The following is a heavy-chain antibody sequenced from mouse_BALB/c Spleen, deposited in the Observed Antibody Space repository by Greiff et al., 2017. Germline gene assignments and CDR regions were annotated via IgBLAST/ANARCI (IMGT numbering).Heavy chain of an antibody. CDR2: IDPANGNT. V-gene: IGHV14-3*02. D-gene: IGHD2-4*01. CDR1: GFNIKDTY. J-gene: IGHJ2*01. Sequence: EVKLMESGAELVKPGASVKLSCTASGFNIKDTYMHWVKQMPEQGLEWIGRIDPANGNTKYDPKFQGKATITADTSSNTAYLQLSSLTSEDTAVYYCARSMITTVFDYWGQGTTLTVSS. CDR3: ARSMITTVFDY.